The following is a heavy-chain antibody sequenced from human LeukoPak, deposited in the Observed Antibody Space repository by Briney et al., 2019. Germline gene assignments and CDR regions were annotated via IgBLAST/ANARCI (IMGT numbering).Heavy chain of an antibody. CDR1: GGSISSSSYY. CDR2: IYCSGST. CDR3: ASDMITFGGVIVRDYYYMDV. D-gene: IGHD3-16*02. Sequence: SETLSLTCTVSGGSISSSSYYWGWIRQPPGKGLEWIGSIYCSGSTYYNPSLKSRVTISVDTSKNQFSLKLSSVTAADTAAYYCASDMITFGGVIVRDYYYMDVWGKGTTVTVSS. J-gene: IGHJ6*03. V-gene: IGHV4-39*07.